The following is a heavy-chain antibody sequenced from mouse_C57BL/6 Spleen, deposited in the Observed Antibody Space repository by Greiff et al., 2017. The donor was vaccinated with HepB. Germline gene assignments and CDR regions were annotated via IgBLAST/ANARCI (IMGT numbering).Heavy chain of an antibody. Sequence: EVKVVESGGGLVKPGGSLKLSCAASGFTFSSYAMSWVRQTPEKRLEWVATISDGGSYTYYPDNVKGRFTFSRDNANNNLYLQMSQLKSEDTAMYYCARDRAVVATRYFDVWGTGTTVTVSS. V-gene: IGHV5-4*01. CDR3: ARDRAVVATRYFDV. D-gene: IGHD1-1*01. J-gene: IGHJ1*03. CDR1: GFTFSSYA. CDR2: ISDGGSYT.